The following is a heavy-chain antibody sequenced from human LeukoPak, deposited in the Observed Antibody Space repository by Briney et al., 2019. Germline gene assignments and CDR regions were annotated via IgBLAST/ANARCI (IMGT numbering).Heavy chain of an antibody. CDR2: IRSKAYGGTT. CDR3: TRYRRWGPFDY. Sequence: RPGGSLRLSCTASGFTFGDFALSWFRQAPGKGLEWVSFIRSKAYGGTTEYAASVKGRFTISRDDSKSIAYLQMNSLKTEDTAVYYCTRYRRWGPFDYWGQGTLVTVSS. J-gene: IGHJ4*02. CDR1: GFTFGDFA. D-gene: IGHD3-16*02. V-gene: IGHV3-49*03.